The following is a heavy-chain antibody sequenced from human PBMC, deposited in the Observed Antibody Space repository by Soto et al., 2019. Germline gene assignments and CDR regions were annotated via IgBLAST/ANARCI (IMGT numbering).Heavy chain of an antibody. CDR3: ARVWGYYFDY. CDR2: IYYSGST. V-gene: IGHV4-59*01. D-gene: IGHD3-10*01. Sequence: SETLSLTCTVSGGSISSYYWSWIRQPPGKGLEWIGYIYYSGSTNYNPSLKSRVTISVDTSKNQFSLKLSSVTAADPAVYYCARVWGYYFDYWGQGTLVTVSS. CDR1: GGSISSYY. J-gene: IGHJ4*02.